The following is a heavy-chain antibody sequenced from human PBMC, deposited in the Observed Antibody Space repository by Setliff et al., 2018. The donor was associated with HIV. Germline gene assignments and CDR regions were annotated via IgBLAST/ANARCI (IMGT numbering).Heavy chain of an antibody. CDR1: GFTVSSNF. CDR2: IYSGGST. V-gene: IGHV3-66*02. CDR3: AKSLLVAGNDY. D-gene: IGHD2-8*02. J-gene: IGHJ4*02. Sequence: GGSLRLSCAASGFTVSSNFMNWVRQAPGKGLEWVSVIYSGGSTYCADSVEGRFTISRDNSKNTLYLQMNSLTTEDTAVYYCAKSLLVAGNDYWGQGTLVTVSS.